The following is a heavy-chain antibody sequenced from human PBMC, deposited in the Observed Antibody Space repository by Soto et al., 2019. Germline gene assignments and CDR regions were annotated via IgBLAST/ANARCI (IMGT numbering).Heavy chain of an antibody. V-gene: IGHV4-59*01. CDR2: IYYSGST. D-gene: IGHD1-26*01. J-gene: IGHJ4*02. CDR1: GGSISGYY. CDR3: ARGSGNKDPFDY. Sequence: SETLSLTCTVSGGSISGYYWSWIRQPPGKGLEWIGYIYYSGSTSYNPSLNSRVTISVDTSKNQFSLKLSSVTAADTAVYYCARGSGNKDPFDYWGQGTLVTVSS.